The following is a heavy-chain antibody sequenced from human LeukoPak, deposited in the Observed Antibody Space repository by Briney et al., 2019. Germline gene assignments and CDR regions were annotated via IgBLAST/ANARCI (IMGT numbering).Heavy chain of an antibody. D-gene: IGHD3-22*01. CDR1: GFTFSSYW. CDR2: IKQDGSEK. Sequence: GGSLRLSCAASGFTFSSYWMSWVRQAPGKGLEWVANIKQDGSEKYYVDSVKGRFTISRDNAKNSLYLQMNSLRAEDTAVYYCARDILYYYDSTHAFDIWGQGTMVTVSS. CDR3: ARDILYYYDSTHAFDI. V-gene: IGHV3-7*01. J-gene: IGHJ3*02.